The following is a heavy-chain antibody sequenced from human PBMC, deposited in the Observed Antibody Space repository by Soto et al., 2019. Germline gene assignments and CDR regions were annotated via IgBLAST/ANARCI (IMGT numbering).Heavy chain of an antibody. CDR2: IYYSGST. J-gene: IGHJ4*02. CDR3: ATGGQKWELLTGNFDY. CDR1: GGSISSSSYY. V-gene: IGHV4-39*01. Sequence: SETLSLTCTVSGGSISSSSYYWGWIRQPPGKGLEWIGSIYYSGSTYYNPSLKSRVTISVDTSKNQFSLKLSSVTAADTAVYYCATGGQKWELLTGNFDYWGQGTLVTVSS. D-gene: IGHD1-26*01.